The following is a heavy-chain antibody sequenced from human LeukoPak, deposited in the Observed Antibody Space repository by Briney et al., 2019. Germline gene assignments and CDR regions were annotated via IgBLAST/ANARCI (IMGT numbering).Heavy chain of an antibody. Sequence: GGSLRLSCAASGFTFSSYSMNWVRQAPGKGLEWVSSISSSSSYIYYADSVKGRFTISRDSSNNILFLQMNNLRAEDSAVYYCARVLGTTDYFDYWGQGTLVAVSS. D-gene: IGHD7-27*01. CDR2: ISSSSSYI. CDR1: GFTFSSYS. J-gene: IGHJ4*02. V-gene: IGHV3-21*04. CDR3: ARVLGTTDYFDY.